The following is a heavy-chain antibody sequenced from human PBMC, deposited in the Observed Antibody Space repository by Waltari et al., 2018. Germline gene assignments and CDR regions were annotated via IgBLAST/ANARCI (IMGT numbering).Heavy chain of an antibody. J-gene: IGHJ4*02. D-gene: IGHD6-6*01. Sequence: EVQLVESGGDLVQPGGSLRLSCAASGFTFSSYSMNWVRQAPGKGLEWVSYISSSSSTIYYADSVKGRFTISRDNAKNSLYLQMNSLRAEDTAVYYCARGGIAARRAFDYWGQGTLVTVSS. CDR3: ARGGIAARRAFDY. CDR2: ISSSSSTI. V-gene: IGHV3-48*01. CDR1: GFTFSSYS.